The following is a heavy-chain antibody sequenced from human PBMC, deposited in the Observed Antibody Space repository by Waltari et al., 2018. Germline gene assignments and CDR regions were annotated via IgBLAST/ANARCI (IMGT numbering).Heavy chain of an antibody. V-gene: IGHV3-23*01. CDR2: MSGSGLI. CDR1: GFTLPRYT. CDR3: AKDEGNRRAPTFGMDV. Sequence: EMQLLESGGGLAQPGGSVRLSCAASGFTLPRYTLNWVRQAPGRGLEGVSLMSGSGLIDYADSVKGRFTISRDNSKNTVFLQMDSLRAEDTAVYYCAKDEGNRRAPTFGMDVWGRGTTVIVS. D-gene: IGHD3-16*01. J-gene: IGHJ6*02.